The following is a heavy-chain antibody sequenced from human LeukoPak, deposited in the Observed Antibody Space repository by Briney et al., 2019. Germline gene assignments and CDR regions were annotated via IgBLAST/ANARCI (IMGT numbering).Heavy chain of an antibody. J-gene: IGHJ5*02. V-gene: IGHV5-51*01. D-gene: IGHD3-10*01. CDR1: GYTFTSYW. CDR3: ARRMAAGLLP. CDR2: IYPGDSDT. Sequence: KVSFAASGYTFTSYWTGWVRQMPGKGLEWMGIIYPGDSDTRYSPSFQGQVTISADKSISTAYLQWSSLKASDTAMYYCARRMAAGLLPWGQGTLVTVSS.